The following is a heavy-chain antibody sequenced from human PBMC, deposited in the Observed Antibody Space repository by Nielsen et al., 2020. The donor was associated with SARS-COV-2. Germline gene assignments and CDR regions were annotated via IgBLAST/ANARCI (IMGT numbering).Heavy chain of an antibody. D-gene: IGHD3-10*01. Sequence: GESLKISCAASGFRFSGYWMSWVRQAPGKGLEWVANINEDGSERYYVDSVKGRFTISRDNAKNSLYLQMNSLRAEDTAVYYCARGGYYYGSGSYLPDYWGQGTLVTVSS. J-gene: IGHJ4*02. CDR1: GFRFSGYW. V-gene: IGHV3-7*01. CDR2: INEDGSER. CDR3: ARGGYYYGSGSYLPDY.